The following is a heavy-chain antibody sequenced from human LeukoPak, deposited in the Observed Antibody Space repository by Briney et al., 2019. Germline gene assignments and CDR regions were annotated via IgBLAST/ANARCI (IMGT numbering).Heavy chain of an antibody. CDR3: ARSLWEGYYDILTGYPSGFTWFDP. J-gene: IGHJ5*02. CDR2: INPNSGGT. D-gene: IGHD3-9*01. V-gene: IGHV1-2*02. CDR1: GYTFTGYY. Sequence: GASVKVSCKASGYTFTGYYMHWVRQAPGQGLEWMGWINPNSGGTNYAQKFQGRVTMTRDTSISTAYMELSRLRSDDTAVYYCARSLWEGYYDILTGYPSGFTWFDPWGQGTLVTVSS.